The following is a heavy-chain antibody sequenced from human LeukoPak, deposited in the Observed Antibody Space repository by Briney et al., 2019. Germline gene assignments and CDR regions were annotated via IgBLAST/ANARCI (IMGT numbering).Heavy chain of an antibody. J-gene: IGHJ4*02. D-gene: IGHD6-19*01. Sequence: SLRLSCAASGFTFDDYAMHWVRQAPGKGLEWVSGISWNSGSIGYADSVKGRFTISRDNAKNSLYLQMNSLRAGDTALYYCAKDIGYSSGWYDYWGQGTLVTVSS. V-gene: IGHV3-9*01. CDR1: GFTFDDYA. CDR2: ISWNSGSI. CDR3: AKDIGYSSGWYDY.